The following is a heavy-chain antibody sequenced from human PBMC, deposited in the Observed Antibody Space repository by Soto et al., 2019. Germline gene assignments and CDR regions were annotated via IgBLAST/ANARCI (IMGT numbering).Heavy chain of an antibody. D-gene: IGHD1-26*01. CDR1: GGTFSSYA. V-gene: IGHV1-69*01. Sequence: QVQLVQSGAEVKKPGSSVKVSCKASGGTFSSYAISWVRQAPGQGLEWMGGIIPIFGTANYAQKFQGRVTITADESTSTAYMKLSSLRSEDTAVYYCARAGEGGSRLGGWGYWGQGTLVTVSS. CDR3: ARAGEGGSRLGGWGY. J-gene: IGHJ4*02. CDR2: IIPIFGTA.